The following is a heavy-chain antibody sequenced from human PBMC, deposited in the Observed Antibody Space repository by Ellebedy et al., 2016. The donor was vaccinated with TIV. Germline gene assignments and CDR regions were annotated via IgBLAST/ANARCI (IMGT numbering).Heavy chain of an antibody. D-gene: IGHD3-9*01. J-gene: IGHJ4*02. CDR1: GYTFTGYY. V-gene: IGHV1-2*02. Sequence: ASVKVSCXASGYTFTGYYMHWVRQAPGQGLEWMGWINPNSGGTNYAQKFQGRVTMTRDTSISTAYMELSRLRSDDTAVYYCTQGLRYFDGAYFDYWGQGTLVTVSS. CDR3: TQGLRYFDGAYFDY. CDR2: INPNSGGT.